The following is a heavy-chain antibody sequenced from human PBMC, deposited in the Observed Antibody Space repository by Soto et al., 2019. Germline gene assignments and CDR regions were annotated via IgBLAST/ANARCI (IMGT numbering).Heavy chain of an antibody. CDR1: GGSISSSSYY. CDR3: ARDFRGTSCSGGSCYSYYYYGMDV. V-gene: IGHV4-39*02. D-gene: IGHD2-15*01. J-gene: IGHJ6*02. CDR2: FYYSWST. Sequence: SETLSLTCTVSGGSISSSSYYWGWIRQPPGKGLEWIGSFYYSWSTFYNPSLKSRVTISVDTSKNQFSLKLSSVTAADTAVYYCARDFRGTSCSGGSCYSYYYYGMDVWGQGTTVTVSS.